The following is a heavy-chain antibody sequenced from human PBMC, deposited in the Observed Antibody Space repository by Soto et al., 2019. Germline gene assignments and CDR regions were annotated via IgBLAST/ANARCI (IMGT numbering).Heavy chain of an antibody. Sequence: PGGALRVSCETSGFSFSVYGMHWVRQAPGKGLEWVAVIWYDASKQFYAASVEGRFTISRDNSKAILYLQMNSLRAEDTAVYYCAAWAEGATEVHWGQGTLVTSPQ. CDR1: GFSFSVYG. D-gene: IGHD2-15*01. V-gene: IGHV3-33*01. CDR2: IWYDASKQ. CDR3: AAWAEGATEVH. J-gene: IGHJ4*02.